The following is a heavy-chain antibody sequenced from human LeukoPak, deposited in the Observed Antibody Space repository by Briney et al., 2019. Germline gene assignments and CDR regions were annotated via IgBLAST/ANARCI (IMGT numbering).Heavy chain of an antibody. J-gene: IGHJ4*02. V-gene: IGHV1-2*02. CDR2: INVNSGGT. CDR1: GYTFTDDY. Sequence: GASVKVSCKASGYTFTDDYIHWVRQAPGQGLEWMGWINVNSGGTNYAQKFYARVTMTRDTSISTAYMELSRLRSDDTAVYYCARGVLGIAGGTDYWGQGTLVTVSS. D-gene: IGHD6-13*01. CDR3: ARGVLGIAGGTDY.